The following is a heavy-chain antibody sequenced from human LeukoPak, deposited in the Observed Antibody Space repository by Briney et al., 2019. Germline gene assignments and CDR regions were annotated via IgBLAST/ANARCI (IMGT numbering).Heavy chain of an antibody. V-gene: IGHV3-33*01. CDR2: IWYDGSNK. D-gene: IGHD5-12*01. J-gene: IGHJ4*02. Sequence: GGSLRLSCAASGFTFSSYGMHWVRQAPGKGLEWVAVIWYDGSNKYYADSVKGRFTISRDNSKNTLSLQMDSLRAEDTAVYYCARQRYGGYAFDYWGQGTLVTVSS. CDR1: GFTFSSYG. CDR3: ARQRYGGYAFDY.